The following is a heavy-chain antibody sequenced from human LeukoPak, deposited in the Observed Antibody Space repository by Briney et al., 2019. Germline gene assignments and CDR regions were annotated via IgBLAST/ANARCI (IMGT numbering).Heavy chain of an antibody. J-gene: IGHJ6*03. CDR3: ARGVVITAIEYYFHYMDV. CDR1: GFTFSSYS. Sequence: GGSLRLSCAASGFTFSSYSMNWVRQAPGKGLEWVSFISSSRSYIYYADSVKGRFTISRDNAKNSLYLQMNSLRAEDTAVYYCARGVVITAIEYYFHYMDVWGKGTTVTVSS. D-gene: IGHD2-21*02. CDR2: ISSSRSYI. V-gene: IGHV3-21*01.